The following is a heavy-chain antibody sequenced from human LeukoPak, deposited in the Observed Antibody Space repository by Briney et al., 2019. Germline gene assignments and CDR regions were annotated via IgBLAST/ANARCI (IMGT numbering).Heavy chain of an antibody. Sequence: PGGTLRLSCAASGFTFSSYGMSWVRQAPGKGLEWVSAISGSGGSTYYADSVKGRFTISRDNSKNTLYLQMSSLRAEDTAVYYCAKGRVATIFSWGQGTLVTVSS. V-gene: IGHV3-23*01. CDR2: ISGSGGST. CDR1: GFTFSSYG. CDR3: AKGRVATIFS. D-gene: IGHD5-24*01. J-gene: IGHJ4*02.